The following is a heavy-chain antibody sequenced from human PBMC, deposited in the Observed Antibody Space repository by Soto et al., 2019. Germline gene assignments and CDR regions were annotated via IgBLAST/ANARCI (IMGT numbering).Heavy chain of an antibody. D-gene: IGHD3-22*01. J-gene: IGHJ4*02. Sequence: GGSLRLSCAASGFTFSSYAMRWVRQAPGKGLEWVSTISGNGARTYYADSVKGHFTISRDNSKNTVYLQMDNLRAEDTALYHCARKSRDSSSYSDYWGQGTLVTVSS. CDR1: GFTFSSYA. CDR3: ARKSRDSSSYSDY. V-gene: IGHV3-23*01. CDR2: ISGNGART.